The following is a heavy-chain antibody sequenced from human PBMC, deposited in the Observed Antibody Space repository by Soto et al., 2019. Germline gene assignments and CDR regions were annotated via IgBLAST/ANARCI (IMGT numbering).Heavy chain of an antibody. J-gene: IGHJ6*02. V-gene: IGHV4-31*03. CDR2: IYSGST. CDR3: ARERYCSSTRCSRAMDV. CDR1: GAATRRGAYF. Sequence: SSETMSHSCTVSGAATRRGAYFWSWILQHQEKVLEWIGYIYSGSTYYNPSLKSRVTISVDTAKNQFSLKLSSVTAADTAVYYCARERYCSSTRCSRAMDVWGPGTTV. D-gene: IGHD2-2*01.